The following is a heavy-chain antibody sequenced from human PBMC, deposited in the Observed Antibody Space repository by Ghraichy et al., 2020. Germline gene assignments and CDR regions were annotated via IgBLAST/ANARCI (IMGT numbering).Heavy chain of an antibody. CDR2: VYYSGTT. D-gene: IGHD3-3*01. CDR3: ARDLSRYDFWSGYYRADYYYYGMDV. CDR1: GASTSLNY. J-gene: IGHJ6*02. V-gene: IGHV4-59*12. Sequence: SQTLSLTCTVSGASTSLNYWTWIRQPPGKGLDWIGYVYYSGTTNYNPSLTSRVTISVDTSTKQFSLKLSSVTASDTAVYYCARDLSRYDFWSGYYRADYYYYGMDVWGQGTTVTVSS.